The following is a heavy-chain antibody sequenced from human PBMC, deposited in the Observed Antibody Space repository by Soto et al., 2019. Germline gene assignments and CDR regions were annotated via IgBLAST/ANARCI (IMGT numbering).Heavy chain of an antibody. J-gene: IGHJ6*02. V-gene: IGHV3-48*02. CDR1: GFTFSSYS. CDR2: ISSSSSTI. CDR3: ARNDFWSGYYYYYYYGMDV. D-gene: IGHD3-3*01. Sequence: SLRLSCAASGFTFSSYSMNWVRQAPGKGLEWVSYISSSSSTIYYADSVKGRFTISRDNAKNSLYLQMNSLRDEDTAVYYCARNDFWSGYYYYYYYGMDVWGQGTTVTVSS.